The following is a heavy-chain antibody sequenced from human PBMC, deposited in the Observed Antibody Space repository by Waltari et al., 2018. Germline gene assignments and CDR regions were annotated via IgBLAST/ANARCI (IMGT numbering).Heavy chain of an antibody. Sequence: QAQLQESGPGLVKPSQTLSLTCTVSGAAINTGDYFWSWVRQPAGEGLEWIGRIYTGGSTDYNPSLWGRVTISLDTSKSQVSLKLTAVTAADSAVYYCARHLENFYGAGRGNWFDPWGPGTRVTVSS. J-gene: IGHJ5*02. CDR3: ARHLENFYGAGRGNWFDP. CDR2: IYTGGST. D-gene: IGHD3-10*01. V-gene: IGHV4-61*02. CDR1: GAAINTGDYF.